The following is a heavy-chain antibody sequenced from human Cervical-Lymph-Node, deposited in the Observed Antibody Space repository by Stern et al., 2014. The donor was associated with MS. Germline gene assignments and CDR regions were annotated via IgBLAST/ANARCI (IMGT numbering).Heavy chain of an antibody. J-gene: IGHJ4*02. Sequence: QLVKSGAEVKKPGDSVKVSCKASGYTFNSYGVSWVRQAPGQGLEWGGWSNCYTVDKNDAQRRQGRITMTTDTSTSTAYMELRSLRSDDTAMYFCARDQGITMIRRADDWGQGTLVTVSS. CDR1: GYTFNSYG. CDR3: ARDQGITMIRRADD. V-gene: IGHV1-18*01. CDR2: SNCYTVDK. D-gene: IGHD3-10*01.